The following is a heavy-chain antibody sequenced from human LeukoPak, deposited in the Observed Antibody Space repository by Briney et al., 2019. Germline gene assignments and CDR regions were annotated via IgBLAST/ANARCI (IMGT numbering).Heavy chain of an antibody. CDR2: IKQDGSEK. V-gene: IGHV3-7*04. J-gene: IGHJ4*02. CDR3: ARGEYYYDGGY. D-gene: IGHD3-22*01. Sequence: GGSLRLSCEASGFTFSSFWMNWVRQAPGKGLEWVANIKQDGSEKYFVDSVKGRFTISRDNAKNSLYLQMKSLRAEDTAVYYCARGEYYYDGGYWGQGTLVTVSS. CDR1: GFTFSSFW.